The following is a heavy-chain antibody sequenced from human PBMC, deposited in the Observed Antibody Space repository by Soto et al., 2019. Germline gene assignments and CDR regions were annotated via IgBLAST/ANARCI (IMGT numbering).Heavy chain of an antibody. CDR2: ISWDGGST. CDR3: AKDSGYDFWSGYRTQYGMDV. Sequence: EVQLVESGGVVVQPGGSLRLSCAASGFTFDDYTMHWVRQAPGKGLEWVSLISWDGGSTYYADSVKGRFTISRDNSKNSLYLQMNSLRTEDTALYYCAKDSGYDFWSGYRTQYGMDVWGQGTTVTVSS. V-gene: IGHV3-43*01. D-gene: IGHD3-3*01. J-gene: IGHJ6*02. CDR1: GFTFDDYT.